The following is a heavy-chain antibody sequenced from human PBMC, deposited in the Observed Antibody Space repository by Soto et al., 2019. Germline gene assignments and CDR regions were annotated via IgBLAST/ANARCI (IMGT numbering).Heavy chain of an antibody. V-gene: IGHV4-39*01. CDR2: IYYSGST. CDR1: GGSISSSSYY. Sequence: SETLSLTCTVSGGSISSSSYYWGWIRQPPGKGLEWIGSIYYSGSTYYNPSLKSRVTISVDTSKNQFSLKLSSVAAADTAVYYCARQGIAGFMDVWGKGTTVTVSS. D-gene: IGHD6-13*01. J-gene: IGHJ6*03. CDR3: ARQGIAGFMDV.